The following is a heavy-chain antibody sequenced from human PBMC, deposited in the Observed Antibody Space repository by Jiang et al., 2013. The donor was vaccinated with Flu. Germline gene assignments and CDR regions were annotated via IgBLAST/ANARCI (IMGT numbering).Heavy chain of an antibody. Sequence: GPGLVKPSGTLSLTCAVSGGSISSSNWWSWVRQPPGKGLEWIGEIYHSGSTNYNPSLKSRVTISVDKSKNQFSLKLSSVTAADTAVYYCARVRGGGYYYDSSGYPRYFDYWGQGTLVTVSS. D-gene: IGHD3-22*01. CDR3: ARVRGGGYYYDSSGYPRYFDY. J-gene: IGHJ4*02. V-gene: IGHV4-4*02. CDR1: GGSISSSNW. CDR2: IYHSGST.